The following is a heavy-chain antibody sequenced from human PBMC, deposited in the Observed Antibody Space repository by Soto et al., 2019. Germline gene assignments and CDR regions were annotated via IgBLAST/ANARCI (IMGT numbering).Heavy chain of an antibody. Sequence: GGSLRLSCAASGFTFSSYAMSWVRQAPGKGLEYVSAISSNGGSTYYANSVKGRFTISRDNSKNTLYLQMGSLRAEDMAVYYCARVGGSGSYYYYYMDVWGKGTMVTVSS. CDR3: ARVGGSGSYYYYYMDV. D-gene: IGHD3-10*01. V-gene: IGHV3-64*01. CDR1: GFTFSSYA. CDR2: ISSNGGST. J-gene: IGHJ6*03.